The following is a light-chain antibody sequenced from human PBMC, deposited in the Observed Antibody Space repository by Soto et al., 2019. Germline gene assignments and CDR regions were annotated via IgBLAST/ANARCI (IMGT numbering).Light chain of an antibody. V-gene: IGKV1-5*03. CDR3: LQYQSYWT. CDR2: QAS. Sequence: DIQMTQSPSTLSASVGDRVSITCRASQSISRQLAWYQQKPGKAPNLLIYQASNLETGVPSRFTGSGSGTEFTLTISILQPDYIATYYCLQYQSYWTFGQGTKVEVK. CDR1: QSISRQ. J-gene: IGKJ1*01.